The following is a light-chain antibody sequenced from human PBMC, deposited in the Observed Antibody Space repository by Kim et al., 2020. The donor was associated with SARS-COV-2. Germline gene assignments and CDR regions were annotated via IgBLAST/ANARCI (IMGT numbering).Light chain of an antibody. Sequence: PGERATPSCRSSQSFSSSYLAWYQQNPGQAPRLLIYGASSRATGIPDRFSGSGSGTDFTLTISRLEPEDFAVYYCQQYGSSPMYTFGQGTKLEI. CDR2: GAS. J-gene: IGKJ2*01. V-gene: IGKV3-20*01. CDR1: QSFSSSY. CDR3: QQYGSSPMYT.